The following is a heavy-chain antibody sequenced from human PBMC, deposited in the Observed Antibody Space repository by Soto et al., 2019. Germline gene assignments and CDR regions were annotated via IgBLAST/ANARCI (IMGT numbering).Heavy chain of an antibody. D-gene: IGHD2-2*01. Sequence: LRLSCVASGFTFDDFAMHWVRQVPGKGLEWVSAINWNSASIGYGDSVKGRFTISRDNAKNSLYLQMTGLRIEDTALYRCAKGSRDAFDFWGQGTLVTVSS. CDR2: INWNSASI. CDR1: GFTFDDFA. V-gene: IGHV3-9*01. J-gene: IGHJ3*01. CDR3: AKGSRDAFDF.